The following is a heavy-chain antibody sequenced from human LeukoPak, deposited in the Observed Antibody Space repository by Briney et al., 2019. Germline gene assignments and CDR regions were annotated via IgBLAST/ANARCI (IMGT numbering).Heavy chain of an antibody. D-gene: IGHD3-3*01. CDR3: ARALFDFWSGYYFPNWFDP. J-gene: IGHJ5*02. V-gene: IGHV4-59*01. CDR1: GGSISSYY. Sequence: SETLSLTCTASGGSISSYYWSWLRQPPGKGLEWIGYIYYSGSTNYNPSLKSRVTISVDTSKNQFPLKLSSVTAADTAVYYCARALFDFWSGYYFPNWFDPWGQGTLVTVSS. CDR2: IYYSGST.